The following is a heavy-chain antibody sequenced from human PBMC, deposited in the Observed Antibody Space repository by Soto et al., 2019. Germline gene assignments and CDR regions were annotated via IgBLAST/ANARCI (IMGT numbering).Heavy chain of an antibody. CDR2: INTDGSGT. J-gene: IGHJ4*01. D-gene: IGHD3-10*01. CDR3: ARWHRASRQYVDD. Sequence: EVQLVESWGGLVQPGGSLRLSCAASGFTFSSDWMHWVRQAPGKGLVWVSRINTDGSGTTYADSVKGRFTISRDNAKNMVYLQMNSLRPEYTVGCYGARWHRASRQYVDDWGLGNMGTVA. V-gene: IGHV3-74*01. CDR1: GFTFSSDW.